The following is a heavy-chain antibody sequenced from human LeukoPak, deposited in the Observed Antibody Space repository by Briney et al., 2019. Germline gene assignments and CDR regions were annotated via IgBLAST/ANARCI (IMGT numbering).Heavy chain of an antibody. J-gene: IGHJ4*02. D-gene: IGHD1-20*01. CDR2: IIPIFGTA. CDR3: ARVGGLITGTTYVFDY. CDR1: GGTFSSYA. Sequence: SVKVSCKASGGTFSSYAISWVRQAPGQGLEWMGGIIPIFGTADYAQKFPGRVTITADESTSTTYMELSRLRSEDTAVYYCARVGGLITGTTYVFDYWGQGTLVTVSS. V-gene: IGHV1-69*13.